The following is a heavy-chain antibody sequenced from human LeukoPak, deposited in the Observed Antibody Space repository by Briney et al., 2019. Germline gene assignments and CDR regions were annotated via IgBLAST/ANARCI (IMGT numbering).Heavy chain of an antibody. CDR2: IYYSGST. Sequence: SETLSLTCTVSGGSVSSGSYYWSWIRQPPGKGLEWIGYIYYSGSTYYNPSLKSRVTISVDTSKNQFSLKLSSVTAADTAVYYCARIRYGDYEFDYWGQGTLVTVSS. CDR3: ARIRYGDYEFDY. J-gene: IGHJ4*02. D-gene: IGHD4-17*01. CDR1: GGSVSSGSYY. V-gene: IGHV4-61*01.